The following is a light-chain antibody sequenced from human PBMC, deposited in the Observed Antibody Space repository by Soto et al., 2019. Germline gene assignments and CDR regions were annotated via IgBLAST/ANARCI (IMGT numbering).Light chain of an antibody. V-gene: IGKV3-20*01. CDR1: QSVSSRY. Sequence: EIVLTQSPGTLSLSPGERATLSCRASQSVSSRYLAWYQQKPGQAPRLLIYGAASRATGIPDRFSGSGSGTEFNLTISSLQSEEFGVYYCKQYNNWPRAPVGGVTQGEIK. CDR2: GAA. CDR3: KQYNNWPRAP. J-gene: IGKJ4*01.